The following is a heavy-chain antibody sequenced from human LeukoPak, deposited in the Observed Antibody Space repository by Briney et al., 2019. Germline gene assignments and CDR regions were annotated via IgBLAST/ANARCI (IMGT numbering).Heavy chain of an antibody. D-gene: IGHD5-24*01. V-gene: IGHV1-18*01. CDR3: ARVGHRDEDYFDY. J-gene: IGHJ4*02. Sequence: ASVKVSCKASGYTFTSYGISWVRQARGQGREWMGWISAYNGNTNYAQKLQGRVSMTTDTSTSTVYMELRSLRSDDTAVYYCARVGHRDEDYFDYWGQGTLVTVSS. CDR2: ISAYNGNT. CDR1: GYTFTSYG.